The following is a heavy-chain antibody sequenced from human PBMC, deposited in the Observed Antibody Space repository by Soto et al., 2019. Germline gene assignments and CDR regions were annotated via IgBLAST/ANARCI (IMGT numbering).Heavy chain of an antibody. D-gene: IGHD5-12*01. CDR3: ARESIPGGYDPNYYYYGMDV. J-gene: IGHJ6*02. Sequence: QPGGSLRLSCAASGFTFSSYWMSWVRQAPGKGLEWVANIKQDGSEKYYVDSVKGRFTISRDNAKNSLYLQMNSLRAEDTAVYYCARESIPGGYDPNYYYYGMDVWGQGTTVTVSS. CDR2: IKQDGSEK. CDR1: GFTFSSYW. V-gene: IGHV3-7*01.